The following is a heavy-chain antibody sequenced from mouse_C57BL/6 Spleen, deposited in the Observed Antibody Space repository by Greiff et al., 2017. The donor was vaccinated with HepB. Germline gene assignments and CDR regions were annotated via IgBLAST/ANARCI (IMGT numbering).Heavy chain of an antibody. CDR2: IHPSDSDT. CDR3: AIEVYYGSRGFAY. V-gene: IGHV1-74*01. D-gene: IGHD1-1*01. J-gene: IGHJ3*01. Sequence: QVQLQQPGAELVKPGASVKVSCKASGYTFTSYWMHWVKQRPGQGLEWIGRIHPSDSDTNYNQKFKGKATLTVDKSSSTAYMQLSSLTSEDSAVYYCAIEVYYGSRGFAYWGQGTLVTVSA. CDR1: GYTFTSYW.